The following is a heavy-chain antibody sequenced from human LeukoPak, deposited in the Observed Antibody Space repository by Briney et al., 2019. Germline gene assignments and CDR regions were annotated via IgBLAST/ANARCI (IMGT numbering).Heavy chain of an antibody. J-gene: IGHJ4*02. V-gene: IGHV4-39*07. D-gene: IGHD5-18*01. CDR1: GGSISSSSYY. CDR2: INHSGST. CDR3: ARGPSLRGYSYGMFDY. Sequence: SETLSLTCTVSGGSISSSSYYWGWIRQPPGKGLEWIGEINHSGSTNYNPSLKSRVTISVDTSKNQFSLKLSSVTAADTAVYYCARGPSLRGYSYGMFDYWGQGTLVTVSS.